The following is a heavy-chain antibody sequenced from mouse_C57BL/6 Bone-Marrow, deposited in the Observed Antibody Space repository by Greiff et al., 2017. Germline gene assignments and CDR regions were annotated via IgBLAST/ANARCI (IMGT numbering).Heavy chain of an antibody. CDR2: IYPGSGNT. Sequence: QVQLQQSGPELVKPGASVKISCKASGYSFTSYYIHWVKQRPGQGLEWIGWIYPGSGNTKYNEKFKGKATLTADTSSSTAYMQLSSLTSEDSAVYYCARGGFIYYGSSPYYAMDYWGQGTSVTVSS. J-gene: IGHJ4*01. V-gene: IGHV1-66*01. CDR3: ARGGFIYYGSSPYYAMDY. D-gene: IGHD1-1*01. CDR1: GYSFTSYY.